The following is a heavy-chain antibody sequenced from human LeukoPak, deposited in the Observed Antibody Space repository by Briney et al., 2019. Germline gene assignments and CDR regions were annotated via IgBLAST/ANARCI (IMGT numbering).Heavy chain of an antibody. CDR2: ISAYNGNT. CDR1: GYTFTNYG. CDR3: ALIPYCTTATCYYFDF. Sequence: VASVKVSCKSSGYTFTNYGISWVRQAPGQGLEWMGWISAYNGNTNYAQKIQGRVTMTADTSTSTTYMELRSLRSDDTAVYYCALIPYCTTATCYYFDFWGQGTLVTVSS. D-gene: IGHD2-2*01. J-gene: IGHJ4*02. V-gene: IGHV1-18*01.